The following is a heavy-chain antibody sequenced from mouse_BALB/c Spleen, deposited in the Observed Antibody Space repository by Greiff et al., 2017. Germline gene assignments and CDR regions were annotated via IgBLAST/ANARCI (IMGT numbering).Heavy chain of an antibody. Sequence: EVKVVESGGGLVKPGGSLKLSCAASGFTFSSYAMSWVRQTPEKRLEWVASISSGGSTYYPDSVKGRFTISRDNARNILYLQMSSLRSEDTAMYYCAREKVITTDYFDYWGQGTTLTVSS. V-gene: IGHV5-6-5*01. CDR2: ISSGGST. CDR1: GFTFSSYA. J-gene: IGHJ2*01. CDR3: AREKVITTDYFDY. D-gene: IGHD2-4*01.